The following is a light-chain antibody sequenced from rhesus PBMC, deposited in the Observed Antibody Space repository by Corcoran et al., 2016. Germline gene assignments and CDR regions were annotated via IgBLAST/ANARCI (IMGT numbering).Light chain of an antibody. Sequence: ETVVTQSPATLSLSPGERATLSCRASQSVGSYLAWYQQKPGQAPRLLIYGASSRATGIPDRFSGSGSGTDLTITISSLEPEDVGVYYCQQSSNLWTFGQGTKVEIK. J-gene: IGKJ1*01. CDR2: GAS. V-gene: IGKV3-24*04. CDR1: QSVGSY. CDR3: QQSSNLWT.